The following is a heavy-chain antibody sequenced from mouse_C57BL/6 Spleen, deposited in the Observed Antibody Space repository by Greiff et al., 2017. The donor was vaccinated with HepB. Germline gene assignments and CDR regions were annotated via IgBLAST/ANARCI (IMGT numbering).Heavy chain of an antibody. J-gene: IGHJ3*01. CDR1: GYTFTSYG. V-gene: IGHV1-81*01. CDR3: ARNYYGSGEFAY. Sequence: QVQLQQSGAELARPGASVKLSCKASGYTFTSYGISWVKQRTGQGLEWIGEIYPRSGNTYYNEKFKGKATLTADKSSSTAYMELRSLTSEDSAVYFCARNYYGSGEFAYWGQGTLVTVSA. D-gene: IGHD1-1*01. CDR2: IYPRSGNT.